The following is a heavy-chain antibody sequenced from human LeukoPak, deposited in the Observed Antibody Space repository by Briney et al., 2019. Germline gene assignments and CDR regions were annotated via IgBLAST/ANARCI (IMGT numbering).Heavy chain of an antibody. V-gene: IGHV3-23*01. Sequence: SGGSLRLSCAASGFTFSSYAMSWVRQAPGKGLEWVSAISGSGGSTYYADSVKGRFTISRGNSKNTLYLQMNSLRAEDTAVYYCARDPDIIVAGVSYGAYDIWGQGTMVTVSP. CDR3: ARDPDIIVAGVSYGAYDI. CDR1: GFTFSSYA. J-gene: IGHJ3*02. D-gene: IGHD2-2*01. CDR2: ISGSGGST.